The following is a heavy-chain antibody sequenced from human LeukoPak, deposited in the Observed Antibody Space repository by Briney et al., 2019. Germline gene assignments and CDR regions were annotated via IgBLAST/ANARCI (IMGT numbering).Heavy chain of an antibody. Sequence: ASVRVSCKASGYTFTGYYMHWVRQAPGQGLEWMGRINPNSGGTNYVQKLQGRVTMTRDTSNSTRYLELSRLRSDDTAVYYCTKGDIVLKVAVIRADYYYGMDVWGQGTMVTVSS. D-gene: IGHD2-8*01. CDR1: GYTFTGYY. CDR2: INPNSGGT. J-gene: IGHJ6*02. V-gene: IGHV1-2*06. CDR3: TKGDIVLKVAVIRADYYYGMDV.